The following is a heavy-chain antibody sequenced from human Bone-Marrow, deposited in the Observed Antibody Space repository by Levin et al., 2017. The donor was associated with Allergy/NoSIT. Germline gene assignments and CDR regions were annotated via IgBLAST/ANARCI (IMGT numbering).Heavy chain of an antibody. CDR2: INSDGSST. J-gene: IGHJ6*02. CDR1: GFTFSSYW. CDR3: ARDPVRRRPNIVLVPAAIGLSYYYYGMDV. V-gene: IGHV3-74*01. D-gene: IGHD2-2*01. Sequence: PGGSLRLSCAASGFTFSSYWMHWVRQAPGKGLVWVSRINSDGSSTSYADSVKGRFTISRDNAKNTLYLQMNSLRAEDTAVYYCARDPVRRRPNIVLVPAAIGLSYYYYGMDVWGQGTTVTVSS.